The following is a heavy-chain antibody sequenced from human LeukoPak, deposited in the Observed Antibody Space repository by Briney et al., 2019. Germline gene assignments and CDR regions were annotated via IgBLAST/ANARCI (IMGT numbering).Heavy chain of an antibody. J-gene: IGHJ4*02. V-gene: IGHV3-74*01. CDR3: AQAAYDPY. CDR2: INGDGNST. D-gene: IGHD3-16*01. Sequence: GGSLRLSCAASGFTFSSNWMHWVRQAPGKGLVWVSRINGDGNSTTYADSVKGRFTISRDNAKNTLYLQMNSLRAEDTGVYYCAQAAYDPYWGQGTLVTVSS. CDR1: GFTFSSNW.